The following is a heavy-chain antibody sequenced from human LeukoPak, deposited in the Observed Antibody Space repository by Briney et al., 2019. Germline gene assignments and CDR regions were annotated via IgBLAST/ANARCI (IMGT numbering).Heavy chain of an antibody. Sequence: GGSLRLSCAASGFTFSNYVMSWVRQAPGKGLEWVSYINHNGEMIFYPDFVKGRFTISRDNAKNSLYLQMNSLRNEDTAVYYCARDNDWAFHYWGQGTLVTVSS. V-gene: IGHV3-48*02. CDR1: GFTFSNYV. D-gene: IGHD3-9*01. CDR3: ARDNDWAFHY. CDR2: INHNGEMI. J-gene: IGHJ4*02.